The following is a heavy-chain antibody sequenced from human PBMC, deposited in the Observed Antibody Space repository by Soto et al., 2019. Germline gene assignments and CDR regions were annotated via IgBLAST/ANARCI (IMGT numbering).Heavy chain of an antibody. D-gene: IGHD1-1*01. CDR1: SGSISSLNW. CDR2: IFHSGST. V-gene: IGHV4-4*02. CDR3: ARRSGTTFY. Sequence: QMQLQESGPGLVKRSGTLSLTCAVSSGSISSLNWWSWVRQPPGKGLEWIGEIFHSGSTNYNPSLKSRVDMSVDKSKNQFSLKVFSVTAADTALYFCARRSGTTFYWGRGTLVIVSS. J-gene: IGHJ4*02.